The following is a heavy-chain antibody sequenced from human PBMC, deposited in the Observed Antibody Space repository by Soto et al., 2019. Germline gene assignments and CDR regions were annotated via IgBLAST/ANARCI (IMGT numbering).Heavy chain of an antibody. D-gene: IGHD5-18*01. Sequence: SEALSLTSAVYGGSFSSYHWSWIRQTPGKGLEWIGEINHLTTTNYNPSLKSRVIISLDTPKNQFSLKLSSVTAADTAAYYCARGYDTALAPIFWGQGILVTVSA. V-gene: IGHV4-34*01. CDR3: ARGYDTALAPIF. CDR1: GGSFSSYH. J-gene: IGHJ4*02. CDR2: INHLTTT.